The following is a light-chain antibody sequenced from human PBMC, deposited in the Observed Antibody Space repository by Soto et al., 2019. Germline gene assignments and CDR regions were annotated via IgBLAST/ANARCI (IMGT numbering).Light chain of an antibody. CDR2: KAS. CDR1: QSISSW. V-gene: IGKV1-5*03. J-gene: IGKJ2*01. CDR3: QQYNSYSYT. Sequence: DIQMTQSPSTLSASVGDRVTITCRASQSISSWLAWYQQKPGKDPKLLIYKASSLESGVPSRFCVSRSWTEFTLTISSLQPDDFATYYCQQYNSYSYTFGQGTKLEIK.